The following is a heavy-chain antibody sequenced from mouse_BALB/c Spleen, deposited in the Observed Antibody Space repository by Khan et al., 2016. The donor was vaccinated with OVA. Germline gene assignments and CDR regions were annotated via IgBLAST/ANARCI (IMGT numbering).Heavy chain of an antibody. V-gene: IGHV1S136*01. CDR2: INPYNDGT. CDR1: GYTFTSYV. Sequence: EFQLQQSGPELVKPGASVKMSCKASGYTFTSYVMHWVKQKPGQGLEWIGYINPYNDGTKYNEKFKGKATLTSDKSSSTAYMELSSLTSEDSSVYYVARYRYYGSSPWFAYWGQGTLVTVSA. J-gene: IGHJ3*01. D-gene: IGHD1-1*01. CDR3: ARYRYYGSSPWFAY.